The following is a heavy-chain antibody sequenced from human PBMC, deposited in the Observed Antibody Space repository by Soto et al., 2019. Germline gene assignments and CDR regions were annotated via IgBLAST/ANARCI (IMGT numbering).Heavy chain of an antibody. Sequence: SETLSLTCTVSGGSISSGGYYWSWIRQHPGKGLEWIGYIYYSGSTYYNPSLKSRVTISVDTSKNQFSLKLSSVTAADTAVYYCARRQWWYHQAWFDPWGQGTLVTVSS. CDR1: GGSISSGGYY. J-gene: IGHJ5*02. CDR3: ARRQWWYHQAWFDP. CDR2: IYYSGST. V-gene: IGHV4-31*03. D-gene: IGHD2-15*01.